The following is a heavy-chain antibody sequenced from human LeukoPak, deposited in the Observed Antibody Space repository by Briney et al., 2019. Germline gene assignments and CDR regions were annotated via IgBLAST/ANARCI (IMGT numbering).Heavy chain of an antibody. CDR3: PRDYYATLNGYPIPFDY. V-gene: IGHV4-39*07. D-gene: IGHD3-9*01. Sequence: SETLSLTCTVSGGSISSSSYYWGWIRQPPGKGLEWIGSIYYSGSTYYNPSLKSRVTRAVDTSKKQFSLKLSSVTAADTAVYYCPRDYYATLNGYPIPFDYWGQGTLVTVSS. J-gene: IGHJ4*02. CDR1: GGSISSSSYY. CDR2: IYYSGST.